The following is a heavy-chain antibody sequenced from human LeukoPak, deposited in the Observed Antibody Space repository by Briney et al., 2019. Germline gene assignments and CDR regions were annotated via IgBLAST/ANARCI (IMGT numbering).Heavy chain of an antibody. V-gene: IGHV3-21*01. CDR2: ISSSSSYT. CDR1: GFTFSSYS. CDR3: AREQGYDSSSDY. J-gene: IGHJ4*02. D-gene: IGHD3-22*01. Sequence: GGSLRPSCAASGFTFSSYSMNWVRQAPGKGLEWVSSISSSSSYTYYADSVKGRFTISRDNAKNSLYLQMNSLRAEDTAVYYCAREQGYDSSSDYWGQGTLVTVSS.